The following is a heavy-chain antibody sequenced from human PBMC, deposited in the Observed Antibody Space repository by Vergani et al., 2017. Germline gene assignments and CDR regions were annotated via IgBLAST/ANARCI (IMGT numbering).Heavy chain of an antibody. CDR2: IYYIGST. CDR3: ARQSPYYYGSGSYLGYYYYMDV. CDR1: GGSISSYY. Sequence: QVQLQESGPGLVKPSETLSLTCTVSGGSISSYYWSWIRQPPGKGLEWIGYIYYIGSTNYNPSLKSRVTISVDTSKNQFSLKLSSVTAADTAVYYCARQSPYYYGSGSYLGYYYYMDVWGKGATVTGSS. J-gene: IGHJ6*03. D-gene: IGHD3-10*01. V-gene: IGHV4-59*01.